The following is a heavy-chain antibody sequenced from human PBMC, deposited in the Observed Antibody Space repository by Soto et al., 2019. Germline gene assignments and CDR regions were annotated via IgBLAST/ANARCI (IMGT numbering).Heavy chain of an antibody. D-gene: IGHD4-17*01. Sequence: ASVKVSCKASGYTFTSYGISWVRQAPGQGLEWMGWISAYNGNTNYAQKLQGRVTMTTDTSTSTAYMELRSLRSDDTAVYYCARDLNATVTTRPPWFDPWGQGTLVTVSS. CDR2: ISAYNGNT. CDR3: ARDLNATVTTRPPWFDP. J-gene: IGHJ5*02. V-gene: IGHV1-18*01. CDR1: GYTFTSYG.